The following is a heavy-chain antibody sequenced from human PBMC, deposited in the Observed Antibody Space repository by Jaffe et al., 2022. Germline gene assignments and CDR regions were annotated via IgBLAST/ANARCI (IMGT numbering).Heavy chain of an antibody. Sequence: EVQLVESGGVVVQPGGSLRLSCAASGFTFDAFAMHWVRQAPGKGLEWVSRISWDGSDTYYADSVKGRFTISRDNSRNSLYLQMNSLRAEDTALYFCVKDDGRSANYYGHDAFGIWGQGTMVTVSS. D-gene: IGHD1-26*01. CDR1: GFTFDAFA. J-gene: IGHJ3*02. V-gene: IGHV3-43D*04. CDR2: ISWDGSDT. CDR3: VKDDGRSANYYGHDAFGI.